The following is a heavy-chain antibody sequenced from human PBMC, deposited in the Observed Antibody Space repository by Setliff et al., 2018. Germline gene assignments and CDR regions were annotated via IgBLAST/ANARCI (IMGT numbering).Heavy chain of an antibody. CDR2: ITGGGDNT. J-gene: IGHJ4*02. D-gene: IGHD1-1*01. V-gene: IGHV3-23*01. CDR1: GFTFTAYA. Sequence: PGGSLRLSCAASGFTFTAYAMFWFRQAPGKGLEWVSAITGGGDNTFYADSVKGRFTISRDNSKSALYLQMNSLRADDTAVYYCAKGNYWKGDYWGQGTLVTVSS. CDR3: AKGNYWKGDY.